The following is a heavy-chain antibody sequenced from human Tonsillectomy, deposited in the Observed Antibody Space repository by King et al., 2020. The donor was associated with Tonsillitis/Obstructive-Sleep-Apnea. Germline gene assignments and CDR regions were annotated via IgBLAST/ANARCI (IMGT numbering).Heavy chain of an antibody. Sequence: VQLQESGPGLVKPSGTLSLTCAVSGGSISSDNWWSWVRQPPGAGLEWIGEIHHSWGSNYNPSLKSRVSISVDTSKNQFSLKLSSVTAADTAVYYCATKHIYVAGEIWGQGTMVTVSP. CDR2: IHHSWGS. J-gene: IGHJ3*02. V-gene: IGHV4-4*02. CDR3: ATKHIYVAGEI. CDR1: GGSISSDNW. D-gene: IGHD2-21*01.